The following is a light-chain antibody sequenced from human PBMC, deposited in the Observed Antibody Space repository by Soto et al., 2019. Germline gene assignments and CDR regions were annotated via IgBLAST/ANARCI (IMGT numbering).Light chain of an antibody. J-gene: IGLJ2*01. V-gene: IGLV1-40*01. CDR3: QSFDKYLSAVV. CDR2: DNT. CDR1: SSDIGAGYR. Sequence: QSVLTQPPSVSGAPGERVTIYGTGSSSDIGAGYRVRWYQQVPGTAPKLLIYDNTNRPSGVSVRFSGSKSGTSASLAISGLQAEDEADYYCQSFDKYLSAVVFCGGTKLTVL.